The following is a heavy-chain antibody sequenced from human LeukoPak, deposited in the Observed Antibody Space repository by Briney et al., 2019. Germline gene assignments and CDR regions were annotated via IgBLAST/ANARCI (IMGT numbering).Heavy chain of an antibody. V-gene: IGHV3-23*01. CDR1: GFTFSSYG. CDR3: AKGYSGSYYSPPIFDS. Sequence: GGSLRLSCAASGFTFSSYGMSWVRQAPGKGLEWVSAISGSGGSTYYADSVKGRFTISRDNSKNTLYLQMNSLRAEDMALYYCAKGYSGSYYSPPIFDSWGQGTLVTVSS. D-gene: IGHD1-26*01. CDR2: ISGSGGST. J-gene: IGHJ4*02.